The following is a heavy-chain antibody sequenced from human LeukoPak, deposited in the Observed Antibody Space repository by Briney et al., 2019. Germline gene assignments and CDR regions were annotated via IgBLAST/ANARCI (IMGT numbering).Heavy chain of an antibody. Sequence: GGSLRLSCAASGFTVSSSYVSWVRQAPGKGLEWVSVIYSGGITYHADSVKGRFTFSRDNSKNTLYLQMNSLRVDDTAVYYCARDGPGRYSSSWHGGAFDIWGQGTMVTVSS. CDR1: GFTVSSSY. V-gene: IGHV3-53*01. D-gene: IGHD6-13*01. CDR3: ARDGPGRYSSSWHGGAFDI. CDR2: IYSGGIT. J-gene: IGHJ3*02.